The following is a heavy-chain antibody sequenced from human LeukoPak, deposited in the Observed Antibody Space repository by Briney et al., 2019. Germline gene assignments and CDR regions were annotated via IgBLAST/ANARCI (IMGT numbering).Heavy chain of an antibody. CDR1: GYTISSGYY. CDR2: IYHSGST. D-gene: IGHD4-17*01. CDR3: AIRTTTVTVEIDY. J-gene: IGHJ4*02. Sequence: PSETLSLTCAVSGYTISSGYYWGWIRQPPGKGLERIGNIYHSGSTYYNPSLKSRVTISVDTSKTQSSLKLSSVTAADTAVYYCAIRTTTVTVEIDYWGQGTLVTVSS. V-gene: IGHV4-38-2*01.